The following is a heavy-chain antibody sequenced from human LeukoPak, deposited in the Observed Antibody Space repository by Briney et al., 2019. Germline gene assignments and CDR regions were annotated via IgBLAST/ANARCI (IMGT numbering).Heavy chain of an antibody. D-gene: IGHD1-1*01. V-gene: IGHV4-4*02. Sequence: SETLSLTCAVSGGSISSSNRWSWVRQPPGKGLEWIGEIYHSGSTNYNPSLKSRVTISVDKSKNQFSLKLSFVTAADTAMYYCARIERPGGDNWFDLWGQGTLVTVSS. CDR2: IYHSGST. CDR1: GGSISSSNR. CDR3: ARIERPGGDNWFDL. J-gene: IGHJ5*02.